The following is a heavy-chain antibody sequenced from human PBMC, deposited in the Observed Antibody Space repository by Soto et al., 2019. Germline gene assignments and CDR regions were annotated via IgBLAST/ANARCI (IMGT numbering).Heavy chain of an antibody. V-gene: IGHV1-24*01. CDR1: GYTLTELS. CDR2: FDPEDGET. CDR3: ATDLKRVVYYCMDV. J-gene: IGHJ6*02. Sequence: VKVSCKVSGYTLTELSMHWVRQAPGKGLEWMGGFDPEDGETIYAQKFQGRVTMTEDTSTDTAYMELSSLRSEDTAVYYCATDLKRVVYYCMDVWGQGTTVTVSS. D-gene: IGHD3-3*01.